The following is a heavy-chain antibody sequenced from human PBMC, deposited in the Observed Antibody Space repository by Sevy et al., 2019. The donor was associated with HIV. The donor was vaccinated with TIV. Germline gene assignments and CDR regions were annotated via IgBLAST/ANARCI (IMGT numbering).Heavy chain of an antibody. D-gene: IGHD3-16*01. CDR2: ISYDGSNK. Sequence: GGSLRLSCAASGFTFSSYAMHWVRQAPGKGLEWVAVISYDGSNKYYADSVKGRFTISRDNSKNTLYLLMNSLRAEDTAVYYCARDFAPGIMITFGGVADDAFDIWGQGTMVTVSS. CDR3: ARDFAPGIMITFGGVADDAFDI. CDR1: GFTFSSYA. V-gene: IGHV3-30-3*01. J-gene: IGHJ3*02.